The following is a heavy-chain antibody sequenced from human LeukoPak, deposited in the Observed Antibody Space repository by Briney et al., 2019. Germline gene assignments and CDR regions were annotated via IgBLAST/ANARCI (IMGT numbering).Heavy chain of an antibody. CDR2: INPKSGGI. V-gene: IGHV1-2*02. J-gene: IGHJ4*02. Sequence: ASVKVSCKASGYTFTGYYIHWVRQAPGQGLEWMGWINPKSGGINYAQNLQGRVTMTTDTSTSTAYMDLRSLRSDDTAVYYCARDTGSSPGDYWGQGTLVTVSS. CDR3: ARDTGSSPGDY. CDR1: GYTFTGYY. D-gene: IGHD1-26*01.